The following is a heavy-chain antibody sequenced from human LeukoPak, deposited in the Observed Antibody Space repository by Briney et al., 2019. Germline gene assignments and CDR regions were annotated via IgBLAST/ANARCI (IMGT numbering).Heavy chain of an antibody. CDR1: GGSISSYY. CDR3: ARGGSSGYDPFDY. Sequence: SETLSLTCTVSGGSISSYYWSWIRQPPGKGLEWIAYIFYSGSTNYSPSLKSRVTISVDTSKNQFSLKLSSVTAADTAVYYCARGGSSGYDPFDYWGQGTLVTVSS. V-gene: IGHV4-59*01. CDR2: IFYSGST. J-gene: IGHJ4*02. D-gene: IGHD5-12*01.